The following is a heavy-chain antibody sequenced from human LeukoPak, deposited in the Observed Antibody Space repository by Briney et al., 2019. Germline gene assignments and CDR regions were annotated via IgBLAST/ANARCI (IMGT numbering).Heavy chain of an antibody. CDR2: INHSGST. V-gene: IGHV4-34*01. CDR3: ARGRTGLLWFGELLRNRNYYYYYYMDV. CDR1: GGSFSGYY. D-gene: IGHD3-10*01. J-gene: IGHJ6*03. Sequence: PSETLSLTCAVYGGSFSGYYWSWIRQPPGKGLEWIGEINHSGSTNYNPSLKSRVTISVDTSKNQFSLKLSSVTAADTAVYYCARGRTGLLWFGELLRNRNYYYYYYMDVWGKGTTVTVSS.